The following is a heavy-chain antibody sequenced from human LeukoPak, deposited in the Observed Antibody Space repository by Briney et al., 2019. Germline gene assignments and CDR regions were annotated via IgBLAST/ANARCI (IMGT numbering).Heavy chain of an antibody. CDR1: GGSISSSSYY. J-gene: IGHJ6*03. V-gene: IGHV4-39*07. Sequence: SETLSLTCTVSGGSISSSSYYWGWIRQPPGKGLEWTGSIYYSGSTYYNPSLKSRVTISVDTSKNQFSLKLSSVTAADTAVYYCARESRRIAAAGPSYYMDVWGRGTTVTVSS. D-gene: IGHD6-13*01. CDR3: ARESRRIAAAGPSYYMDV. CDR2: IYYSGST.